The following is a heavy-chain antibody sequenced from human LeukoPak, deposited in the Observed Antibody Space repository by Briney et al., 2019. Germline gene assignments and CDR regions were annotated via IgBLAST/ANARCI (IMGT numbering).Heavy chain of an antibody. V-gene: IGHV3-21*01. D-gene: IGHD6-6*01. CDR1: GFTFSSYS. CDR2: ISSSSSYI. CDR3: ARAVDSSSSGLKFLPGDI. J-gene: IGHJ3*02. Sequence: GGSLRLSCAASGFTFSSYSMNWVRQAPGKGLEWVSSISSSSSYIYYADSVKGRFTISRDNAKNSLYLQMNSLRAEDTAVYYCARAVDSSSSGLKFLPGDIRGQGTMVTVSS.